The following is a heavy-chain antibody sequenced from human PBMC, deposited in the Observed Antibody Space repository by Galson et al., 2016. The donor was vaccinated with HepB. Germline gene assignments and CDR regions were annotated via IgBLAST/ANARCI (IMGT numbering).Heavy chain of an antibody. D-gene: IGHD3-16*01. CDR1: GFNFNNYA. Sequence: SLRLSCAASGFNFNNYALHWVRQAPGKGLDWVASISSDVNDRAYGVSGKGRFTVSRDNSKNTLYLQMNSLTSEDTAVFYCARGSPFVKTFSRGGVSVRRAPDFWGQGTLVIVSS. CDR2: ISSDVNDR. V-gene: IGHV3-30*04. CDR3: ARGSPFVKTFSRGGVSVRRAPDF. J-gene: IGHJ4*02.